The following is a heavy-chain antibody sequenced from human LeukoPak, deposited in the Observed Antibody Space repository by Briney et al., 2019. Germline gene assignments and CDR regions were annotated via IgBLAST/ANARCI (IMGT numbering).Heavy chain of an antibody. J-gene: IGHJ3*02. CDR2: ISSSGSTI. V-gene: IGHV3-11*01. CDR3: AEKDIVVVGACTNPGFDI. Sequence: PGGSLRLSCAASGFTFSDYYMSWIRQAPGKGLEWVSYISSSGSTIYYADSVKGRFTISRDNAKNSLYLQMNSLRAEDTAGYYWAEKDIVVVGACTNPGFDIWGQGIKGT. CDR1: GFTFSDYY. D-gene: IGHD2-15*01.